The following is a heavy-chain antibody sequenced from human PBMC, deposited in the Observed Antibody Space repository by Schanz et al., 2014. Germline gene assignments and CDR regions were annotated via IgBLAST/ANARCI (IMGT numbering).Heavy chain of an antibody. J-gene: IGHJ4*02. CDR1: GFTFSSHW. CDR2: INSVGSNT. V-gene: IGHV3-74*01. Sequence: EVQLVQSGGGLVQPGGSLRLSCAASGFTFSSHWMHWVRQDPGKGLVWVARINSVGSNTDYADSVKGRFTISRDSSKNTLYLQMNSLRPEDTAIYYCAKNQYDDVDLSSFYFDFWGQGTLVTVSS. CDR3: AKNQYDDVDLSSFYFDF. D-gene: IGHD3-10*02.